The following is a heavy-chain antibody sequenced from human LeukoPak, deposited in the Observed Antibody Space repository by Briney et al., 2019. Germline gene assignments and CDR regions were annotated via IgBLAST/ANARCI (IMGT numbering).Heavy chain of an antibody. Sequence: ASVKVSCKASGYTFTGYYMHWVRQAPGQGLEWMGWINPNSGGTKYAQRFQGRVTMTRDTSISTAYMELRRLRSDDTAMYYCARGGAVAGTGGWFDYWGQGTLVTVSP. CDR2: INPNSGGT. CDR1: GYTFTGYY. D-gene: IGHD6-19*01. CDR3: ARGGAVAGTGGWFDY. J-gene: IGHJ4*02. V-gene: IGHV1-2*02.